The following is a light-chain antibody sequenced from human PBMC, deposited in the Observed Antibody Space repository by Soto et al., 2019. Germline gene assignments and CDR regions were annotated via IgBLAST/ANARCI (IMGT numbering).Light chain of an antibody. Sequence: DIVMTQSPDSLAVSLGERATINCKSSQSVLYSSNNKNYLAWYQQKPGKPAKLLIYWASTRDSGVPDRFSGSGSGTDFTLTISSLQAEDVAVYYCQQHCSTPWTFGQGTKVELK. V-gene: IGKV4-1*01. CDR1: QSVLYSSNNKNY. J-gene: IGKJ1*01. CDR3: QQHCSTPWT. CDR2: WAS.